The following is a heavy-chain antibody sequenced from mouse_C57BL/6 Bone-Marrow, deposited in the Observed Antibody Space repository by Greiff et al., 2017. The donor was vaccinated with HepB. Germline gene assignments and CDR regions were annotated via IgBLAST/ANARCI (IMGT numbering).Heavy chain of an antibody. J-gene: IGHJ1*03. V-gene: IGHV1-19*01. Sequence: EVQLQQSGPVLVKPGASVKLSCKASGYTFTDYYMNWVKQSHGKSLEWIGVINPYNGGTNYNQKFKGKATLTVDKSSSTAYMELNSLTSEDSAVYYCARYCYDYEEDWYFDVWGTGTTVTVSS. CDR1: GYTFTDYY. CDR2: INPYNGGT. D-gene: IGHD2-4*01. CDR3: ARYCYDYEEDWYFDV.